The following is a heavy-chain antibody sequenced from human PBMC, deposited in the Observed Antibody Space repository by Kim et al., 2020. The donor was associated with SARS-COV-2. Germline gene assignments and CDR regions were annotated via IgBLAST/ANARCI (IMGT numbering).Heavy chain of an antibody. D-gene: IGHD2-21*01. CDR2: IYYSGST. CDR3: ACHGDTTINPGDDSFDY. CDR1: GGSISTYY. V-gene: IGHV4-59*08. J-gene: IGHJ4*02. Sequence: SETLSLTCTVSGGSISTYYWSWIRQPQGKGLEWVGYIYYSGSTNYSPSLKSRVTISVDTSKNQISLKLSAVTAADTASYYCACHGDTTINPGDDSFDYWGQGTLVTVSS.